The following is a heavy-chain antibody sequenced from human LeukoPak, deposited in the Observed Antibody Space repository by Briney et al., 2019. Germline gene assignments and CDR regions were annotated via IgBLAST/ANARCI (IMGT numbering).Heavy chain of an antibody. CDR2: ISGIGGST. V-gene: IGHV3-23*01. CDR3: AKDIRYFDWSPHDAFDI. D-gene: IGHD3-9*01. CDR1: GFTFSSYA. Sequence: GGSLRLSCAASGFTFSSYAMSWVRQAPGKGLEWVSAISGIGGSTYYADSVKGRFTISRDNSKNTTYLQMNSLRAEDTAVYYCAKDIRYFDWSPHDAFDIWGQGTMVTVSS. J-gene: IGHJ3*02.